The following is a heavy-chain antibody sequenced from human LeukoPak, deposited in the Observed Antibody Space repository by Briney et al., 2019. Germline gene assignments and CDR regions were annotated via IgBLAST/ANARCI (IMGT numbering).Heavy chain of an antibody. CDR1: GGSISSYY. J-gene: IGHJ5*02. CDR3: ARGHYGSGFDP. Sequence: SETLSLTCTVSGGSISSYYWSWIRQPPGKGLEWIGYIYYSGSTNYNPSLKSRVTISVDTSKNQFSLKLSSVTAADTAVYYCARGHYGSGFDPWGQGTLVTVSS. CDR2: IYYSGST. D-gene: IGHD3-10*01. V-gene: IGHV4-59*01.